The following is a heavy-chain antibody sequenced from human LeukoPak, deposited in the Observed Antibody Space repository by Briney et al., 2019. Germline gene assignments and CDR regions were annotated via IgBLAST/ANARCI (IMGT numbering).Heavy chain of an antibody. CDR2: IYTTGNT. Sequence: SETLSLXCSVSGGSISSYYWSWIRQPAGKGREWIGRIYTTGNTDYNPSLKSRVTTSVDTSKNQFSLNLSSVTAADTAVYYCARDARGWSGFDYWGQGTLVTVSS. D-gene: IGHD3-3*01. V-gene: IGHV4-4*07. CDR1: GGSISSYY. J-gene: IGHJ4*02. CDR3: ARDARGWSGFDY.